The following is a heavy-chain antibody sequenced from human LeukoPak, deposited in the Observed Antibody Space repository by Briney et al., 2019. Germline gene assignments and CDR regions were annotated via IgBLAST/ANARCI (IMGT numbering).Heavy chain of an antibody. Sequence: GGSLRLSCVASGFTVSSNYMSWVRQAPGKGLEWVSVIYSGGSTYYADSVKGRFTISRDNSKNTLYLQMNSLRAEDTAVYYCTRPFMVRGVDNWFDPWGQGTLVTVSS. CDR1: GFTVSSNY. CDR3: TRPFMVRGVDNWFDP. J-gene: IGHJ5*02. D-gene: IGHD3-10*01. CDR2: IYSGGST. V-gene: IGHV3-53*01.